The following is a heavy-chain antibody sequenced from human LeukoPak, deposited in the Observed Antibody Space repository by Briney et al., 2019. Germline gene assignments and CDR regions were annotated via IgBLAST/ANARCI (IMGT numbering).Heavy chain of an antibody. CDR2: ISGSGGST. V-gene: IGHV3-23*01. Sequence: GGSLRLSCAASGFTFSSYAMSWVRQAPGKGLEWVSAISGSGGSTYYADSVKGRFTISRDNSKNTLYLQMNSLRAEDMAVYYCAKIRYCSGGSCREPYYYYYYGMDVWGQGTTVTVSS. J-gene: IGHJ6*02. CDR1: GFTFSSYA. D-gene: IGHD2-15*01. CDR3: AKIRYCSGGSCREPYYYYYYGMDV.